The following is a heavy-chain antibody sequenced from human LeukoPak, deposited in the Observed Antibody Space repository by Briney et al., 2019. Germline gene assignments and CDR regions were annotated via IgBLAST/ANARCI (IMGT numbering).Heavy chain of an antibody. Sequence: GGSLRLSCAASGFTFSSYGMHWVRQAPGKGLEWVAVIWYDGSNKYYADSVKGRFTISRDNAKNSLYLQMNSLRAEDTALYYCAKDIGGYDLNFDYWGQGTLVTVSS. CDR1: GFTFSSYG. CDR3: AKDIGGYDLNFDY. V-gene: IGHV3-33*03. CDR2: IWYDGSNK. J-gene: IGHJ4*02. D-gene: IGHD5-12*01.